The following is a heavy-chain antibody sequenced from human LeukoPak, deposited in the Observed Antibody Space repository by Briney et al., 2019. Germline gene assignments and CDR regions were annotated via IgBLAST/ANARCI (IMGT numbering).Heavy chain of an antibody. CDR3: ARRHHYYYYMDV. J-gene: IGHJ6*03. V-gene: IGHV4-4*09. Sequence: SETLSLTCTVSGCSVSSYYWSWIRQPPGKGLEWIGYIYTSGGTNYNPSLSSRVTISVDTSKNQFSLNQSSVTAADTAVYYCARRHHYYYYMDVWGKGTTVTVSS. CDR2: IYTSGGT. CDR1: GCSVSSYY.